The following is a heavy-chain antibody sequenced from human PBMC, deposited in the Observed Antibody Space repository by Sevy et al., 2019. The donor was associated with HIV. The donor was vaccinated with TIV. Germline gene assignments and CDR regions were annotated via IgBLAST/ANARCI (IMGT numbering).Heavy chain of an antibody. V-gene: IGHV3-48*02. CDR3: ARDRDYDSSGDYYGMDV. J-gene: IGHJ6*02. D-gene: IGHD3-22*01. Sequence: GGSLRLSCAASGFTFSSYSMNWVRQAPGKGLEWVSYISSSSSTIYYADSVKDRFTISRDNAKNSLYLQMNSLRDEDTAVYYCARDRDYDSSGDYYGMDVWGQGTTVTVSS. CDR1: GFTFSSYS. CDR2: ISSSSSTI.